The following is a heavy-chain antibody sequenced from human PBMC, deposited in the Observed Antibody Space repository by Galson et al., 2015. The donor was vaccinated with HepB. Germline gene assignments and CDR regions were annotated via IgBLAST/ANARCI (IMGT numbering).Heavy chain of an antibody. J-gene: IGHJ5*02. V-gene: IGHV3-7*01. CDR2: IGQDGGGK. D-gene: IGHD2-15*01. Sequence: SLRLSCAVSGFNFSNYWMSWVRQAPGKGLEWVANIGQDGGGKFYMDSMKGRFTISRDNAKNSLFLQMSSLRVEDTAVYYCARGRRFCGGGNCLDNWGQGTLVIVSS. CDR3: ARGRRFCGGGNCLDN. CDR1: GFNFSNYW.